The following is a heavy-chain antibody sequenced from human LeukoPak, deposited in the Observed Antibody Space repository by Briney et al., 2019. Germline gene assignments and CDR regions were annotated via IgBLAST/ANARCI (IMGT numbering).Heavy chain of an antibody. D-gene: IGHD1-26*01. CDR2: ITDSGSNT. Sequence: GGSLRLSCVASGLTFSNSAMTWVRQAPGKGLQWVSIITDSGSNTFYADSVKGRFTISRDTSINTLYLQMNSLGVDDTAIYYCAKDDGGSPPDAFDIWGQGTLVSVSS. CDR1: GLTFSNSA. V-gene: IGHV3-23*01. J-gene: IGHJ3*02. CDR3: AKDDGGSPPDAFDI.